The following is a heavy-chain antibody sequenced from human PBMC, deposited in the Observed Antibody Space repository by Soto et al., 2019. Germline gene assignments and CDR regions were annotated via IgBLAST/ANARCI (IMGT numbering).Heavy chain of an antibody. Sequence: SETLSLTCTVSGGSISSSSYYWSWIRQPPGKGLEWIGSIYYSGSTYYNPSLKSRVTISVDTSKNQFFLKLSSVTAADTAVYYCARLGCLMFLRGYWLPRYAPGMDVWGQGTTVTVSS. D-gene: IGHD2-8*02. CDR1: GGSISSSSYY. CDR2: IYYSGST. V-gene: IGHV4-39*01. J-gene: IGHJ6*02. CDR3: ARLGCLMFLRGYWLPRYAPGMDV.